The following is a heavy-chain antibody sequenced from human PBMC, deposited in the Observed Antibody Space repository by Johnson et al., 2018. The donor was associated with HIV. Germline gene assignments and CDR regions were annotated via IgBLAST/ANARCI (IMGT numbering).Heavy chain of an antibody. CDR3: ARDQEGFGELLWAGGAFDI. D-gene: IGHD3-10*01. V-gene: IGHV3-53*01. Sequence: EVQVVESGGGLIQPGGSLRLSCAASGFTVSSNYMSWVRQAPGKGLEWVSVIYSGGSTYYADSVKGRFTISRDNSKNTLYLQMNSLRAEDTAVYYCARDQEGFGELLWAGGAFDIWGQGTMVTVAS. CDR1: GFTVSSNY. CDR2: IYSGGST. J-gene: IGHJ3*02.